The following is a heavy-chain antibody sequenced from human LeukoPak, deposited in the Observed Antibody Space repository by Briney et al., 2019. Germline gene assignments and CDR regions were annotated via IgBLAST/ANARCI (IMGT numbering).Heavy chain of an antibody. V-gene: IGHV4-39*01. CDR1: GRSISSSPYY. CDR3: ARHYLSDGILSTFDP. D-gene: IGHD2-2*01. J-gene: IGHJ5*02. CDR2: IYYRGST. Sequence: SETLSLTCTVSGRSISSSPYYWGWIRPPPGTGLEWIGTIYYRGSTYSNPSLNSRVTISLDTSKNQFSLRLRSVTAADTALYYCARHYLSDGILSTFDPWGQGTLVTVSS.